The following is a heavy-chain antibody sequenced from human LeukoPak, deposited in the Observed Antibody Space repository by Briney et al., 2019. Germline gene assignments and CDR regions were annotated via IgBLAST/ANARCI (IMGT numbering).Heavy chain of an antibody. D-gene: IGHD4-23*01. J-gene: IGHJ4*02. CDR3: ARNYGRNSKYFDF. CDR1: GYTFTDYF. CDR2: IRPNSGDT. V-gene: IGHV1-2*02. Sequence: ASVKVSCKASGYTFTDYFIHWVRQAPGQGLEWMGWIRPNSGDTHYAQRFQGRVTMTRDTSVSTAHMELSSLRSDDTAIYYCARNYGRNSKYFDFWGQGPLVTVSS.